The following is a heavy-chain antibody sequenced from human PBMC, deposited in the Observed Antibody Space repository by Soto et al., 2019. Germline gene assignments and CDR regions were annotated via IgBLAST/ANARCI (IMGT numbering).Heavy chain of an antibody. D-gene: IGHD6-19*01. Sequence: EVQLLESGGGLVQPGGSLRLSCAASGFTFSSYAMSWVRQAPGKGLEWVSAISGSGGSTYYADSVKGRFTISRDNSKNSLYLQMNSLRAEATALYMWEKECSYSRGGPHLTSWGQGTLFTVSS. CDR3: EKECSYSRGGPHLTS. J-gene: IGHJ5*02. CDR1: GFTFSSYA. CDR2: ISGSGGST. V-gene: IGHV3-23*01.